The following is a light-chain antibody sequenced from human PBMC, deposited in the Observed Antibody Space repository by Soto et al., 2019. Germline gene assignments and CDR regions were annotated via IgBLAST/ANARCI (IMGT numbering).Light chain of an antibody. CDR1: SSNIGTNT. CDR2: NNN. Sequence: QSVLTQPPSASGTPGQRVTISCSGSSSNIGTNTVNWYQQLPGTAPKLLIYNNNQRPSGVPARFSGSKSGTSASLAIGGLQSEDWADYYCAAWDDSLNGVVFGGGTKLTVL. CDR3: AAWDDSLNGVV. V-gene: IGLV1-44*01. J-gene: IGLJ2*01.